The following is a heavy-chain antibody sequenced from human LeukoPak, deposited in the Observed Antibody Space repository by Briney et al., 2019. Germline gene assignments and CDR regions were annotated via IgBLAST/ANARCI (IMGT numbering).Heavy chain of an antibody. D-gene: IGHD6-19*01. CDR2: MNPNSGNT. V-gene: IGHV1-8*02. J-gene: IGHJ6*03. CDR3: AREYSSGSDAPYYYYYYMDV. Sequence: ASVKVSCKASGYTFTSYGINWVRQATGQGLEWMGWMNPNSGNTGYAQKFQGRVTMTRNTSISTAYMELSSLRSEDTAVYYCAREYSSGSDAPYYYYYYMDVWGKGTTVTVSS. CDR1: GYTFTSYG.